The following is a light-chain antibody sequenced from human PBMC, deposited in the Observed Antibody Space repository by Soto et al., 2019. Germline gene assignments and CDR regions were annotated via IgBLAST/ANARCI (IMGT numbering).Light chain of an antibody. J-gene: IGKJ5*01. CDR2: GIS. CDR1: QTISDNY. Sequence: TRALERKSVALGDRRILTNRASQTISDNYFAWYQQKPGQAPRLLIYGISTRATGIPDRFSGSGSGTDFTLTIGRLEPEDFAVSYCQQYGSSSTSGQGTRLEIK. CDR3: QQYGSSST. V-gene: IGKV3-20*01.